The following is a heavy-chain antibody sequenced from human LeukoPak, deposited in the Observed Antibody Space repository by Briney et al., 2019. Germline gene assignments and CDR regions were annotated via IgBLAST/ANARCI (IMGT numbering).Heavy chain of an antibody. CDR2: IYYSGST. CDR3: ARVYGSGRYYYGMDV. J-gene: IGHJ6*02. CDR1: GGSISSGGYY. V-gene: IGHV4-31*03. Sequence: SETLSLTCTVSGGSISSGGYYWSWIRQHPGKGLEWIGYIYYSGSTYYNPSLKSRVTISVDTSKNQFSLKLSSVTAADTAVYYCARVYGSGRYYYGMDVWGQGTTVTVSS. D-gene: IGHD3-10*01.